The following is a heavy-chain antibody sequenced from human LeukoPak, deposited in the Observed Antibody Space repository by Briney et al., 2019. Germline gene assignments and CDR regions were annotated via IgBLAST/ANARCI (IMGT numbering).Heavy chain of an antibody. CDR1: GSTFSSYS. J-gene: IGHJ4*02. V-gene: IGHV3-21*01. D-gene: IGHD1-26*01. CDR2: ISSSSSYI. Sequence: PGGSLRLSCAASGSTFSSYSMNWVRQAPRKGLEWVSSISSSSSYIYYADSVKGRFTISRDNAKNSLYLQMNSLRAEDTAVYYCARGHLGRIGYWGQGTLVTVSS. CDR3: ARGHLGRIGY.